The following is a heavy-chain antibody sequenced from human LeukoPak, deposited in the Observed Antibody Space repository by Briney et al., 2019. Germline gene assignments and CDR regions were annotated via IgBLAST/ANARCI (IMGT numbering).Heavy chain of an antibody. V-gene: IGHV4-39*07. D-gene: IGHD6-13*01. CDR3: AGRGSRWYSIVY. J-gene: IGHJ1*01. Sequence: SETLSLACSVSVGSISSSSDYWGWIRQPPGKGLEWIGRIYYSGSTYYNPPLNSRLTILVDTSRHQSSQTLISGTAGDTAVYYWAGRGSRWYSIVYWGQGTLVT. CDR2: IYYSGST. CDR1: VGSISSSSDY.